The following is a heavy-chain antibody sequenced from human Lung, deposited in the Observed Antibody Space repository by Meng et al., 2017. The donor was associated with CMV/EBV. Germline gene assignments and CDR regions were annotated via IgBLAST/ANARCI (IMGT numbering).Heavy chain of an antibody. CDR2: IIPILGIA. V-gene: IGHV1-69*10. CDR3: ARGACSSTSCYRYYYYGMDV. CDR1: GGTFSSYA. Sequence: SVXVSXKASGGTFSSYAISWVRQAPGQGLEWMGGIIPILGIANYAQKFQGRVTITADKSTSTAYMELSSLRSEDTAVYYCARGACSSTSCYRYYYYGMDVWXQGTTVTVPS. J-gene: IGHJ6*02. D-gene: IGHD2-2*01.